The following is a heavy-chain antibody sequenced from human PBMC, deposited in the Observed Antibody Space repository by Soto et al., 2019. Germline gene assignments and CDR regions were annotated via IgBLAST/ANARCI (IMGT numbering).Heavy chain of an antibody. V-gene: IGHV4-61*01. J-gene: IGHJ3*02. CDR1: GGSVSSGRYY. CDR3: ARDGAVWAFDI. Sequence: QVQLQESGPGLVKPSETLSLTCTVSGGSVSSGRYYWSWIRQPPGKGLEWIGYIYYSGSTNYNPSLKSRVTISVDTSKNQFSLKLSSVTAADTAVYYCARDGAVWAFDIWGQGTMVTVSS. CDR2: IYYSGST. D-gene: IGHD2-21*01.